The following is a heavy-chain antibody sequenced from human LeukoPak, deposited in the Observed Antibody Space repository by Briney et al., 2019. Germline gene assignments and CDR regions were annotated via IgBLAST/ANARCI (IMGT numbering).Heavy chain of an antibody. CDR2: ISGSGGST. D-gene: IGHD2-2*01. Sequence: GGSLRLSCAASGFTFVSYAMSWVRQPPGKGLEWVPTISGSGGSTYYADSVRGRFTISRDNSKNTLYLQMSSLRAEDTAGYYCAKDIVVLPAASDAFDIWGQGTMVTVSS. CDR1: GFTFVSYA. CDR3: AKDIVVLPAASDAFDI. V-gene: IGHV3-23*01. J-gene: IGHJ3*02.